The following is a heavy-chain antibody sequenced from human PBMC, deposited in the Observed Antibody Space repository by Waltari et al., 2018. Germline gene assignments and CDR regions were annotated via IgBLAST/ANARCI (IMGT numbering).Heavy chain of an antibody. CDR3: AREDSGSYTGPRFDY. CDR2: TYYRSKWYN. J-gene: IGHJ4*02. V-gene: IGHV6-1*01. CDR1: GDRVSSNSAA. Sequence: QVQLQQSSPGLEKPSQTLSLTCANSGDRVSSNSAARNGIRQSTSRGLEWLGRTYYRSKWYNDYAVSVKSRITINPDTSKNQFSLQLNSVTPEDTAVYYCAREDSGSYTGPRFDYWGQGTLVTVSS. D-gene: IGHD1-26*01.